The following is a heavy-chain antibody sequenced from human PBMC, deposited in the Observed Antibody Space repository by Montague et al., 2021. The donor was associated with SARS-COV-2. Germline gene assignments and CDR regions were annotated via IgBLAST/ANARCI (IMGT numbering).Heavy chain of an antibody. Sequence: SETLSLTCAVYGGPFSGDGSFSGYYWTWIRQTPGKGLEWIGEINHSGSTNYNPSFKSRVIMSVDTSKNQFSLKLSSVTAADTAAYYCAGAIQSQPLGVVIAIPLPFSYFDHWGQGALVTVSS. V-gene: IGHV4-34*01. CDR3: AGAIQSQPLGVVIAIPLPFSYFDH. CDR1: GGPFSGDGSFSGYY. CDR2: INHSGST. J-gene: IGHJ4*02. D-gene: IGHD2-21*01.